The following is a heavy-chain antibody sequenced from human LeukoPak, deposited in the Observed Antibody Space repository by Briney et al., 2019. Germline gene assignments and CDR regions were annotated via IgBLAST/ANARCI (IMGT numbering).Heavy chain of an antibody. J-gene: IGHJ4*02. CDR2: ISWSSGSI. CDR3: AKGIAVALPFFDY. CDR1: GFTFDDYA. V-gene: IGHV3-9*03. D-gene: IGHD6-19*01. Sequence: GGSLRLSCAASGFTFDDYAMHWVRQAPGKGLEWVSGISWSSGSIGYADSVKGRFTISRDNAKNSLYLQMNSLRAEDMALYYCAKGIAVALPFFDYWGQGTLVTVSS.